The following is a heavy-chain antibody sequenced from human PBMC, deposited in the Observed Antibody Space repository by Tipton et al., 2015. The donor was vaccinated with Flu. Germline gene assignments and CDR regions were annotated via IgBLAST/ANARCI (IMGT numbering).Heavy chain of an antibody. CDR1: GDSIGSPYF. CDR2: VHQTGST. CDR3: ARRDYCNYVSEPKSCFDP. V-gene: IGHV4-38-2*01. J-gene: IGHJ5*02. D-gene: IGHD2-21*02. Sequence: TLSLTCFVSGDSIGSPYFWGWFRQPPGKGLEWIGTVHQTGSTYYNPSLTSRVTIAVDRPKNEFSLRLTSVTAAYTAVYYCARRDYCNYVSEPKSCFDPGGQGTLVTVSS.